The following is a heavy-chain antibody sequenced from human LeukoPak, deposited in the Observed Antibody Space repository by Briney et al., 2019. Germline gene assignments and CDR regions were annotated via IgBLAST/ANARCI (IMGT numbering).Heavy chain of an antibody. CDR2: IYPGDSDT. D-gene: IGHD3-16*01. V-gene: IGHV5-51*01. CDR1: GGSISSYY. Sequence: ETLSLTCTVSGGSISSYYWSWIRQPPGKGLEWMGIIYPGDSDTRYSPSFQGQVTISADKSISTAYLQWSSLKASDTAMYYCARGGYYYYYMDVWGKGTTVTVSS. CDR3: ARGGYYYYYMDV. J-gene: IGHJ6*03.